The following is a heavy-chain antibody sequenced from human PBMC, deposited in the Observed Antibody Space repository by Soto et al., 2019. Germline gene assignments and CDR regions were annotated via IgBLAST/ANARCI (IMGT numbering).Heavy chain of an antibody. V-gene: IGHV1-69*01. Sequence: QVQLVQSGAEVRKPGSSVRVSCKASGGSFNRHTISWVRQAPGQGLEWMGGIIPIFGTANHAQKFQGRVTIIADESTRRVYIEVSSLRSDDTAISYCARGWGYDSTDYYYADWGQGTLVIVSS. CDR1: GGSFNRHT. CDR2: IIPIFGTA. D-gene: IGHD3-22*01. CDR3: ARGWGYDSTDYYYAD. J-gene: IGHJ4*02.